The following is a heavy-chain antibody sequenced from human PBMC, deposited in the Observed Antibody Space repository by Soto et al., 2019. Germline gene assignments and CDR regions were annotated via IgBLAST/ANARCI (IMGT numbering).Heavy chain of an antibody. CDR2: ISGSGDRS. D-gene: IGHD1-1*01. Sequence: GGSLRLSCAASGFTFSRYAMSWVRQAPGDGLEWVSAISGSGDRSYYADSVRGRFSISRDNSKNTLYLQMDSLRADDTATYYCANWIEGGSPDFEDWGQGTRVTVSS. V-gene: IGHV3-23*01. CDR3: ANWIEGGSPDFED. J-gene: IGHJ4*02. CDR1: GFTFSRYA.